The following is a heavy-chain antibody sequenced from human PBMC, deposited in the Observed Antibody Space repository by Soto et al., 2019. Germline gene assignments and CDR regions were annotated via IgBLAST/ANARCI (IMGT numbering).Heavy chain of an antibody. CDR3: AREYSNSSGVYGMDV. Sequence: GESLKISCKGSEYSFTSYRINWVRQMPGKGLEWMGRIDPSDSYTNYSPSFQGHVTISVDKSISTAYLQWSGLKASDTAMYYCAREYSNSSGVYGMDVWGQGTTGTVSS. J-gene: IGHJ6*02. CDR1: EYSFTSYR. V-gene: IGHV5-10-1*01. D-gene: IGHD6-6*01. CDR2: IDPSDSYT.